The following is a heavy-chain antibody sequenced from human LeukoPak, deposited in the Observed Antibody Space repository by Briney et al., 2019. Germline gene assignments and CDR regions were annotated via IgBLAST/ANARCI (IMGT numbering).Heavy chain of an antibody. CDR3: ARVRVSWYPSDY. J-gene: IGHJ4*02. V-gene: IGHV3-7*01. CDR1: GFTFSSYW. Sequence: GGSLRLSCAASGFTFSSYWMSWVRQALGKGLEWVANIKQDGSEKYYVDSVEGRFTISRDNAKNSLYLQMNSLRAEDTAVYYCARVRVSWYPSDYWGQGTLVTVSS. D-gene: IGHD6-13*01. CDR2: IKQDGSEK.